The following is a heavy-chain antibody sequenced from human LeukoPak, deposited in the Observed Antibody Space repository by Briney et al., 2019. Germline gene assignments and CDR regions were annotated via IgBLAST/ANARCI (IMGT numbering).Heavy chain of an antibody. V-gene: IGHV3-21*01. J-gene: IGHJ4*02. CDR1: GLTFSSYS. D-gene: IGHD1-14*01. CDR2: ISSSSNYI. Sequence: GGSLRLSCAASGLTFSSYSMNWVRQAPGKGLEWVSSISSSSNYIYYADSVKGRFTISRDNAKNSLYLQINSLRAEDTAVYYCARVPGDYWGQGTLVTVS. CDR3: ARVPGDY.